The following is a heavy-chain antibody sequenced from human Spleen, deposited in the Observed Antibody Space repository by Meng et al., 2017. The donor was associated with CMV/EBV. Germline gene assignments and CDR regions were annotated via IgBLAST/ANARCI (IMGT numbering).Heavy chain of an antibody. CDR3: AKTTAAARIYYFDY. J-gene: IGHJ4*02. CDR1: GFTVSSNY. D-gene: IGHD6-13*01. CDR2: ISGTGATT. Sequence: LSLTCAASGFTVSSNYMSWVRQAPGKGLEWISAISGTGATTYYADSVKGRFTISRDNSKNSVHLQMNSLRAEDTAMYYCAKTTAAARIYYFDYWGQGTLVTVSS. V-gene: IGHV3-23*01.